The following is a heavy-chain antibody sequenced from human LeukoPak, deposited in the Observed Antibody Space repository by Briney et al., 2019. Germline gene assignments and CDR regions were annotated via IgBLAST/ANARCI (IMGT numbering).Heavy chain of an antibody. V-gene: IGHV4-59*12. CDR1: GGSMTNYY. J-gene: IGHJ4*02. CDR3: ATSGPSTVVT. D-gene: IGHD4-23*01. CDR2: TYYSGNT. Sequence: SETLSLTCTVSGGSMTNYYWTWIRQSPGKGLEWIGHTYYSGNTNYNPSLKSRVTISIDTSKNQFSLKLSSVTAADTAVYYCATSGPSTVVTWGQGTLVTVSS.